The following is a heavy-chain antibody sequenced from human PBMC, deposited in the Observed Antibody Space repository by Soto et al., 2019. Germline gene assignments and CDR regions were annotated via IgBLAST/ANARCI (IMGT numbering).Heavy chain of an antibody. Sequence: ASVKVSCKVSGYTLTELSMHWVRQAPGKGLEWMGGFDPEDGETIYAQKFEGRVTMTEDPSTDTAYMELSSLRSEDTAVYYCASYRTTVTTSGFDYWGQGTLVTVSS. D-gene: IGHD4-17*01. CDR2: FDPEDGET. CDR1: GYTLTELS. CDR3: ASYRTTVTTSGFDY. V-gene: IGHV1-24*01. J-gene: IGHJ4*02.